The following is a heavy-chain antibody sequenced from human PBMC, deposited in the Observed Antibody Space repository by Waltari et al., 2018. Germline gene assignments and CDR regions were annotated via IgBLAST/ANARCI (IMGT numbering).Heavy chain of an antibody. D-gene: IGHD6-19*01. CDR2: IYYSGST. CDR1: GGSISSYY. V-gene: IGHV4-59*01. CDR3: ARDVAVAGTDYYYYYMDV. Sequence: QVQLQESGPGLVKPSETLSLTCTVSGGSISSYYWTWIRQPSGKGLEWIGYIYYSGSTNYNPSLKSRVTISVDTSKNQFSLKLSSVTAADTAVYYCARDVAVAGTDYYYYYMDVWGKGTTVTVSS. J-gene: IGHJ6*03.